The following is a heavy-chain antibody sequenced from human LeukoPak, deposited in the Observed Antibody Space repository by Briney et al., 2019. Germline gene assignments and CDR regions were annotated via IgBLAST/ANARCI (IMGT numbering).Heavy chain of an antibody. J-gene: IGHJ4*02. Sequence: SGPALVKSPQTLTLTYTFSGFSLSTSGMCVSWIRQPPGKALEWLARIDWDDDKYYSTSLRTRLTISKDTSKNQVVLTMTNMDPADTATYYCVRTPRDGYRRTFDYWGQGTLVTVSS. CDR1: GFSLSTSGMC. CDR3: VRTPRDGYRRTFDY. V-gene: IGHV2-70*11. D-gene: IGHD5-24*01. CDR2: IDWDDDK.